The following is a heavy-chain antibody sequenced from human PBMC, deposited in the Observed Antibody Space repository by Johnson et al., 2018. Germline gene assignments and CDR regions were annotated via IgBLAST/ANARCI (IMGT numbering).Heavy chain of an antibody. CDR2: ISYDGSNK. J-gene: IGHJ3*02. CDR1: GFTFSSYA. Sequence: QVQLVQSGGGVVQPGRSLRLSCAASGFTFSSYAMHWVRQAPGKGLEWVAVISYDGSNKYYADSVKGRFTISRDNSKNTLYLQMNSLRAEDTAVYYWARERATIYCGGDCYGAFDIWGQGTMVTVSS. D-gene: IGHD2-21*02. CDR3: ARERATIYCGGDCYGAFDI. V-gene: IGHV3-30-3*01.